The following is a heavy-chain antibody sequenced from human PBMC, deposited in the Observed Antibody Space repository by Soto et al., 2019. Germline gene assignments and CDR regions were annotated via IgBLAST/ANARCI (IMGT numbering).Heavy chain of an antibody. CDR1: GYTLTGYY. CDR3: ARSLSEAFDI. V-gene: IGHV1-2*04. CDR2: INPNSGGT. J-gene: IGHJ3*02. Sequence: GASVKLSCAASGYTLTGYYMHWVRQAPGQGLEWMGWINPNSGGTNYAQKFQGWVTMTRDTSISTAYMELSRLRSDDTAVHYCARSLSEAFDIWGQGTMVTVSS.